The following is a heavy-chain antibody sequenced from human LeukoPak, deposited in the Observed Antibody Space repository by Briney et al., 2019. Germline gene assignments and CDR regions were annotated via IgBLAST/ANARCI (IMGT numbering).Heavy chain of an antibody. CDR2: INPNSCNT. CDR3: ARALRTTVTTIGY. Sequence: GASVKVSCKASGYTFTSYYILWVRQATGQGLEWVGWINPNSCNTHYAQKFQGRVTITRNSSISTAYMELSSLRSEDTDVYYCARALRTTVTTIGYWGQGPLVTVSS. V-gene: IGHV1-8*03. D-gene: IGHD4-11*01. CDR1: GYTFTSYY. J-gene: IGHJ4*02.